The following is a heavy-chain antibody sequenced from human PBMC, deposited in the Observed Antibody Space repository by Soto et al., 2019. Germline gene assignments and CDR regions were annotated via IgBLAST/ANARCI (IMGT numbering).Heavy chain of an antibody. CDR1: GASITSSGYY. J-gene: IGHJ4*02. CDR2: MSYGGST. CDR3: ARRRGGAYGHEFDY. Sequence: QLQLQESGQGLVKPSETLSLTCSVSGASITSSGYYWGWIRQAPGKGLEWIGSMSYGGSTYYNPSLKSRVTIYVDTSKNQISLQLTSVTAADTADYYCARRRGGAYGHEFDYWGQGTLVTVSS. D-gene: IGHD2-15*01. V-gene: IGHV4-39*01.